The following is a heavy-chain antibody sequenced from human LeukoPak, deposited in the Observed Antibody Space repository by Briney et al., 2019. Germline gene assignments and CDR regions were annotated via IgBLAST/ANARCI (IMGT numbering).Heavy chain of an antibody. D-gene: IGHD3-10*01. V-gene: IGHV4-59*01. Sequence: SETLSLTCTVSSGSINSYYWNWIRQPPGRGLEWIGRIYSSGSTNYSPSLKSRVTISVDTSKNQFSLKLSSVTAADTAVYYCARDSGTTGEVKFDPWGQGTLVTVSS. CDR2: IYSSGST. CDR1: SGSINSYY. J-gene: IGHJ5*02. CDR3: ARDSGTTGEVKFDP.